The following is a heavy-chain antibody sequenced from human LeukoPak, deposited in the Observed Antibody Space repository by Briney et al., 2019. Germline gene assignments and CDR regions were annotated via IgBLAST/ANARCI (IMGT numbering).Heavy chain of an antibody. J-gene: IGHJ4*02. Sequence: GGSLRLSCAASGFTFSSYGMHWVRQAPGKGLEWVAFIRYDGSNKYYADSVKGRFTISRDNSKNTLYLQMNSLRAEDTAVYYCANSAVARHLTYCSSTSCYTGGNYWGQGTLVTVSS. CDR1: GFTFSSYG. D-gene: IGHD2-2*02. V-gene: IGHV3-30*02. CDR2: IRYDGSNK. CDR3: ANSAVARHLTYCSSTSCYTGGNY.